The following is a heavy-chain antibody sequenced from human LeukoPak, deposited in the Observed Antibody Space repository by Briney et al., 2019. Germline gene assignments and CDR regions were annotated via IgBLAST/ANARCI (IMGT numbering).Heavy chain of an antibody. V-gene: IGHV4-31*03. D-gene: IGHD6-6*01. CDR2: IYNTGST. CDR1: GASISSGGFS. CDR3: ARGGIAARLMYGFQNWFAP. J-gene: IGHJ5*02. Sequence: PSETLSLTCSVSGASISSGGFSWTWIRQHPGRGLEWIGYIYNTGSTYYSPSLQSRVTISVDTSKNQFSLNLRSVTAADTAVYYCARGGIAARLMYGFQNWFAPWGQEPWSPSPQ.